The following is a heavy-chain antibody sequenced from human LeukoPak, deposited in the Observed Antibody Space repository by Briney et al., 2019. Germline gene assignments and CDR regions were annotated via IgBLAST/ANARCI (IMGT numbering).Heavy chain of an antibody. J-gene: IGHJ6*02. CDR1: GFTFSSYG. CDR2: ISYDGSNK. D-gene: IGHD6-13*01. CDR3: AKEVGSTFYYYYNGVDV. V-gene: IGHV3-30*18. Sequence: GGSLRLSCAASGFTFSSYGLNWVRQAPGKGLEWVAVISYDGSNKYSADSVKGRFTISRDNSKNTLYLQMNSLRTEDTAVYYCAKEVGSTFYYYYNGVDVWGQGTTVTVS.